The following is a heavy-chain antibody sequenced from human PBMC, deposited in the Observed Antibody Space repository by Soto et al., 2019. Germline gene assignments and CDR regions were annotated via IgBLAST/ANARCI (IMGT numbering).Heavy chain of an antibody. Sequence: GGSLRLSCAASGFTFSSYSMNWVRQAPGKGLEWVSSISSSSSYIYYADSVKGRFTISRDNAKNSLYLQMNSLRAEDTAVYYCARAPDYYDSSGYYEYYFDYWGQGTLVTVS. CDR3: ARAPDYYDSSGYYEYYFDY. D-gene: IGHD3-22*01. CDR2: ISSSSSYI. V-gene: IGHV3-21*01. CDR1: GFTFSSYS. J-gene: IGHJ4*02.